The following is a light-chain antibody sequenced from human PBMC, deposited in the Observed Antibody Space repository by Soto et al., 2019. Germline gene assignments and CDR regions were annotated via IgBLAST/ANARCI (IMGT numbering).Light chain of an antibody. CDR3: CSYAGSYSFV. CDR1: SSDVGDYNY. Sequence: QSALTQPRSVSGSPGQSVTISCTGTSSDVGDYNYVSWYQQHPGKAPKLMIYDVSKRPSGVPVRLSGSKSGNTASLTMSGLQAEDEADYYRCSYAGSYSFVFGTGTKLTVL. J-gene: IGLJ1*01. CDR2: DVS. V-gene: IGLV2-11*01.